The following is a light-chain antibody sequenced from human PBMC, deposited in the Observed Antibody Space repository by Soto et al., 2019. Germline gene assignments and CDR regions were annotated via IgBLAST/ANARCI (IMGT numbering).Light chain of an antibody. CDR1: QNIASS. V-gene: IGKV1-39*01. CDR3: QQYKTYPWT. CDR2: VAS. J-gene: IGKJ1*01. Sequence: DIHMTQSPSSLSASVGDIFTITCRASQNIASSVNWYQQKPGEAPKLLIYVASSLQSGVPSRFSGSGSGTQFALTISSLQPDDFATYFCQQYKTYPWTFGQGTKVDIK.